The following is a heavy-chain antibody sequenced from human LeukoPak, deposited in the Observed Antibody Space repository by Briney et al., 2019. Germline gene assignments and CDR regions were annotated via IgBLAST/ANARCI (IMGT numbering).Heavy chain of an antibody. D-gene: IGHD1-1*01. CDR2: IKQDGSEK. V-gene: IGHV3-7*01. Sequence: GGSLRLSCAASGFTFSSYWMSWVRQAPGKGLEWVANIKQDGSEKYYVDSVKGRFTISRDNAKNSLYLQMNSLRAEDTAVYYCARDSSRYDLTYFDYWGQGTLVTVSS. J-gene: IGHJ4*02. CDR3: ARDSSRYDLTYFDY. CDR1: GFTFSSYW.